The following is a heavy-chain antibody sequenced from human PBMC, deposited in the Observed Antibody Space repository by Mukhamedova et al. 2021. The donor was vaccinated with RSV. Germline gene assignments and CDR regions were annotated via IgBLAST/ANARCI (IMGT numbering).Heavy chain of an antibody. V-gene: IGHV3-30*02. Sequence: VRQAPGKGLEWIALIRYDGNEKFYADSVKGRVTVSRDNFKNTLYLEMNSLRGDDTAVYYCAKTRGSCSGSSCNWGPYYYYMDVW. J-gene: IGHJ6*03. CDR3: AKTRGSCSGSSCNWGPYYYYMDV. D-gene: IGHD2-15*01. CDR2: IRYDGNEK.